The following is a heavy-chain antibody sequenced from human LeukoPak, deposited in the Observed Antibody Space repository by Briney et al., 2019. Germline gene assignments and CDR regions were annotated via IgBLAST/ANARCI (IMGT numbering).Heavy chain of an antibody. D-gene: IGHD3-22*01. J-gene: IGHJ3*02. V-gene: IGHV1-69*04. CDR3: ATRGGYDSSGYPSTSLAFDI. CDR1: GGTFSSYA. CDR2: IIPILGIA. Sequence: ASVKVSCKASGGTFSSYAISWVRQAPGQGLEWMGRIIPILGIANYAQKFQGRVTITADKSTSTAYMELSSLRSEDTAVYYCATRGGYDSSGYPSTSLAFDIWGHGTMVTVSS.